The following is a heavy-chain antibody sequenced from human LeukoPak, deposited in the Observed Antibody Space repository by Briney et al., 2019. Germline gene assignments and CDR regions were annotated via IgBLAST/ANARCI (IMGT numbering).Heavy chain of an antibody. V-gene: IGHV3-9*01. CDR3: AKGHQLHSSSWYIDWFDP. CDR2: INWNSGSI. D-gene: IGHD6-13*01. Sequence: PGGSLRLSCAASGFTFDDYAMHWVRQAPGKGLEWVSGINWNSGSIGYADSVEGRFTISRDNAKNSLYLQMNSLRAEDTALYYCAKGHQLHSSSWYIDWFDPWGQGTLVTVSS. CDR1: GFTFDDYA. J-gene: IGHJ5*02.